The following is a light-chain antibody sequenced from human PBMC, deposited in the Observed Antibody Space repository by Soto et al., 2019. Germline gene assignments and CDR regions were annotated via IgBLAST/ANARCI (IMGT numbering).Light chain of an antibody. J-gene: IGLJ2*01. Sequence: QSVLAPPPSVSAALGQKVTISCSGSSSNIGNNYVSWYQQLPGTAPKLLIYDNNKRPSGIPDRFSGSKSGTSATLGITGLQTGDEADYYCGTWDSSLSAVVFGGGTKLTVL. CDR2: DNN. CDR1: SSNIGNNY. CDR3: GTWDSSLSAVV. V-gene: IGLV1-51*01.